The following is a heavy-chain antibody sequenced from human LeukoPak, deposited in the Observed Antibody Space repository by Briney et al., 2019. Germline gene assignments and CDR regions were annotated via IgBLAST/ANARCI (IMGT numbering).Heavy chain of an antibody. CDR3: AREGPQDHDGLDI. V-gene: IGHV3-23*01. CDR1: GFTFSSYA. CDR2: VSPNGETK. J-gene: IGHJ3*02. D-gene: IGHD5-24*01. Sequence: GSLRLSCAASGFTFSSYAMSWVRQAPGKGLEWVSAVSPNGETKFYADSVKGRFIISRDNSESTVYLEMNRLTPDDTALYHCAREGPQDHDGLDIWGQGTMV.